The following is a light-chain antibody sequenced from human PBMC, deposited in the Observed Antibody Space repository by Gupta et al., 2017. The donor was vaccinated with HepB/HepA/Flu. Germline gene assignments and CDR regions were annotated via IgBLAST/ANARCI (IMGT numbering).Light chain of an antibody. V-gene: IGKV1-33*01. CDR1: QDISNY. Sequence: DIQMPQSPSSLSASVGDRVTITCQASQDISNYLNWYQQKPGKAPKLLSYDASNLETGVPSRFSGSGSGTDFTFTISSLQPEDIATYYCQQYDNLPPFGQGTRLEIK. CDR3: QQYDNLPP. J-gene: IGKJ5*01. CDR2: DAS.